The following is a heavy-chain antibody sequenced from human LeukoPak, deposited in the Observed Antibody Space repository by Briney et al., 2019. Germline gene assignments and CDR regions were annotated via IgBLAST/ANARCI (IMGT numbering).Heavy chain of an antibody. CDR2: ISAYNGNT. CDR1: GYTFTSYG. D-gene: IGHD1-26*01. V-gene: IGHV1-18*01. Sequence: GASEKVSCKASGYTFTSYGISWVRQAPGQGLEWMGWISAYNGNTNYAQKLQGRVTMTTDTSTSTAYMELRSLRSDDTAVYYCARDWWELLDYYYYYYMDVWGKGTTVTVSS. CDR3: ARDWWELLDYYYYYYMDV. J-gene: IGHJ6*03.